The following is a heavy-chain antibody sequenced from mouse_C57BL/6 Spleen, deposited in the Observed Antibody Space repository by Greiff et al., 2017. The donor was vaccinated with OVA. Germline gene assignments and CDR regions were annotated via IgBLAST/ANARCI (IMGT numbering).Heavy chain of an antibody. V-gene: IGHV1-50*01. CDR2: IDPSDSYT. CDR3: ARSLDYAMDD. CDR1: GYTFTSYW. Sequence: QVQLQQPGAELVKPGASVKLSCKASGYTFTSYWMQWVKQRPGQGLEWIGEIDPSDSYTNYNQKFKGKATLTVDTSSSTAYMQLSSLTSEDSAVYYCARSLDYAMDDWGQGTSVTVSS. J-gene: IGHJ4*01.